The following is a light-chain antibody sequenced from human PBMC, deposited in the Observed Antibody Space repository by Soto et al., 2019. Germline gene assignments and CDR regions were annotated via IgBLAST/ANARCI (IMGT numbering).Light chain of an antibody. V-gene: IGKV3D-15*01. J-gene: IGKJ5*01. Sequence: VVLTQSPATLSVSPGEGVTLSCRSSQGIGDTLAWYQQKPGQAPRLLIYGASSRATGIPDRFSGSGSGTDFTLTISSLQPEDVATYYGQRTYNAPPITFGQGTRLEIK. CDR2: GAS. CDR3: QRTYNAPPIT. CDR1: QGIGDT.